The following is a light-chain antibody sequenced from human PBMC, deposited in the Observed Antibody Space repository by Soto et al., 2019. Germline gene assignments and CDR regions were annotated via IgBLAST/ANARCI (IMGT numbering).Light chain of an antibody. CDR2: GNT. CDR1: SSNIGAGCD. J-gene: IGLJ3*02. V-gene: IGLV1-40*01. Sequence: QSVLTQPPSMSGAPGQRVTISCTGSSSNIGAGCDVHWYQHLPGTAPKLLIYGNTNRPSGVPDRFSGSKSGTSASLAITGLQAEDEADYYCQSHDSSLNSWVFGGGTKLTVL. CDR3: QSHDSSLNSWV.